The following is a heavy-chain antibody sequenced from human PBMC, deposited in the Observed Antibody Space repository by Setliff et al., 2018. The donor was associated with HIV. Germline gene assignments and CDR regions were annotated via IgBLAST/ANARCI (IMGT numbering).Heavy chain of an antibody. J-gene: IGHJ4*02. CDR1: GFTFSTYW. CDR2: IKTDGSST. V-gene: IGHV3-74*01. D-gene: IGHD3-22*01. CDR3: ARAQDNDYDSSGYSFDS. Sequence: GGSLRLSCAASGFTFSTYWMHWVRQAPGKGLVWVSRIKTDGSSTSYADSVKGRFTISRDNAKNTLFLQMNSLRAEDTAVYYCARAQDNDYDSSGYSFDSWGQGSLVTVSS.